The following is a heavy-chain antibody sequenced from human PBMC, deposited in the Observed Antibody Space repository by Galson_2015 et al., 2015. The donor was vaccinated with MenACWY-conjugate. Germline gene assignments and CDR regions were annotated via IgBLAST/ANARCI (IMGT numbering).Heavy chain of an antibody. D-gene: IGHD6-19*01. J-gene: IGHJ4*02. CDR1: GFTFTNYD. Sequence: SLRLSCAASGFTFTNYDMNWVRQPTGQGLEWVSVIGIAGDTYYLDHVKGRFASSREDGKTSLYLQMNSLRVEDTAVYYCVGRVSGWSHGFDYWGQGTLVTVSS. CDR3: VGRVSGWSHGFDY. CDR2: IGIAGDT. V-gene: IGHV3-13*01.